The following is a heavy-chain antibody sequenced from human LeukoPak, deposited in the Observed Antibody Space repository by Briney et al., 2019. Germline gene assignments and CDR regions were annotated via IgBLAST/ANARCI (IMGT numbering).Heavy chain of an antibody. CDR1: GFTVSSNN. CDR3: ARDSRPASDEGEGVVY. V-gene: IGHV3-53*01. CDR2: ICSGGST. D-gene: IGHD1-26*01. J-gene: IGHJ4*02. Sequence: QPGGSLRLSCAASGFTVSSNNMSWVRQALEKGLEWVLVICSGGSTYYADSVKGRFTISRDNSKNTLYLQMNSLRAEDTAVYYCARDSRPASDEGEGVVYWGQGTLVTVSS.